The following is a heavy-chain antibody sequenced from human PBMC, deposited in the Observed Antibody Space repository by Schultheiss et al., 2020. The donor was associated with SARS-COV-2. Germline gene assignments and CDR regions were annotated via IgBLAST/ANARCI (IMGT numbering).Heavy chain of an antibody. J-gene: IGHJ3*02. D-gene: IGHD6-13*01. Sequence: GSLRLSCAASGFTFSSYAMSWVRQAPGKGLEWVSAIGTAGDPYYPGSVKGRFTISRENAKTSLYLRMNSLRAEDTAVYYCASRARIARGNAFDIWGQGTMVTVSS. CDR2: IGTAGDP. CDR1: GFTFSSYA. CDR3: ASRARIARGNAFDI. V-gene: IGHV3-13*05.